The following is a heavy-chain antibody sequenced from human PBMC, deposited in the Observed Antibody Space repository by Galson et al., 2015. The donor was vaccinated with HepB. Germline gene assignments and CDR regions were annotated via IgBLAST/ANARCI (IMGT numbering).Heavy chain of an antibody. V-gene: IGHV4-61*02. CDR1: GGSISSGSYY. J-gene: IGHJ4*02. D-gene: IGHD2-2*01. CDR3: ARGPSTTYYFDY. CDR2: IYTSGST. Sequence: LSLTCTVSGGSISSGSYYWSWIRQPAGKGLEWIGRIYTSGSTNYNPSLKSRVTMSVDTSKNQFSLKLSSVTAADTAVYYCARGPSTTYYFDYWGQGTLVTVSS.